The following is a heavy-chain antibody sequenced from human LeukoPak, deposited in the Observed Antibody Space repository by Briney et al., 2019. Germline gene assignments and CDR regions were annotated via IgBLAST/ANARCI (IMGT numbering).Heavy chain of an antibody. CDR1: GFTFSSLA. Sequence: PGGSLRLSCAASGFTFSSLAMNWVRQAPGKGLEWVSGISSSGGSTYYADSVKGRFTISRDNSKNTLTLQMNSLRAEDTAIYYCAKPLYYYDSSGLSAWGQGTPVTVSS. CDR3: AKPLYYYDSSGLSA. V-gene: IGHV3-23*01. CDR2: ISSSGGST. D-gene: IGHD3-22*01. J-gene: IGHJ5*02.